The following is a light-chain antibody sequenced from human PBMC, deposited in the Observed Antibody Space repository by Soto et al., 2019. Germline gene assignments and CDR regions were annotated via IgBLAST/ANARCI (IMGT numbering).Light chain of an antibody. CDR3: QQRSNSPT. V-gene: IGKV1-17*03. CDR2: SAN. Sequence: DIQMTQSPSDLSSSVGARVTITWRASQDISNFLVWFQQRPGKAPQRLMYSANRLESGAPSRFSGSGSGTEFTLTISSLQSEDFAVYYRQQRSNSPTFGQGTRLEIK. CDR1: QDISNF. J-gene: IGKJ5*01.